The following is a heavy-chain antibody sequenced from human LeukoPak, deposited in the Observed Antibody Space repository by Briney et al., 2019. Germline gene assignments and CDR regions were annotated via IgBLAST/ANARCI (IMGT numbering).Heavy chain of an antibody. CDR1: GGSFSGYY. CDR2: INHSGST. Sequence: SETLSLTCAVYGGSFSGYYWSWIRQPPGKGLEWIGEINHSGSTNYNPSLKSRVTISVDTSKNQFSLKLSSATAADTAVYYCARWSGYYYDSSGSDDAFDIWGQGTMVTVSS. CDR3: ARWSGYYYDSSGSDDAFDI. V-gene: IGHV4-34*01. J-gene: IGHJ3*02. D-gene: IGHD3-22*01.